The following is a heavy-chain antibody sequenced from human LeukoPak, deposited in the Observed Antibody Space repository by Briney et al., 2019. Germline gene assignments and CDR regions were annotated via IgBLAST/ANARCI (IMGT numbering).Heavy chain of an antibody. D-gene: IGHD6-6*01. CDR1: GDSINSATYY. Sequence: PSQTLSLTCRVSGDSINSATYYWTWIRQHPGKGLEWVGYFDSSGRTYYNPSLKNRVTISRDTSTNQFSLNLDSVTAADTAMYYCARESTSSSSSFYFDPWGRGTLVTVSS. CDR2: FDSSGRT. CDR3: ARESTSSSSSFYFDP. J-gene: IGHJ4*02. V-gene: IGHV4-31*02.